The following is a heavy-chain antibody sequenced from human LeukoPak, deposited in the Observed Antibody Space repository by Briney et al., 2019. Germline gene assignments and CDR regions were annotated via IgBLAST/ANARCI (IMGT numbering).Heavy chain of an antibody. CDR2: ISAYNGNT. D-gene: IGHD5-18*01. Sequence: ASVKVPCKVSGYTFTSYGISWVRQAPGQGLEWMGWISAYNGNTNYAQKLQGRVTMTTDTSTSTAYMELRSLRSDDTAVYYCARDPPRTWIQLWPTPYYMDVWGKGTTVTVSS. V-gene: IGHV1-18*01. CDR3: ARDPPRTWIQLWPTPYYMDV. CDR1: GYTFTSYG. J-gene: IGHJ6*03.